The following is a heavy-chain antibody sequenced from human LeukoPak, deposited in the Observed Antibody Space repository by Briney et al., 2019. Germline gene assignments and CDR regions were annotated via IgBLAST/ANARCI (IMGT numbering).Heavy chain of an antibody. D-gene: IGHD5-12*01. Sequence: GGSLRLSCAASGFTFSSYEMNWVRQAPGKGLQWVSDISSSGTTIYYADSVKGRFTISRDNAKNSLYLQMNSLRAEDTAVYYCARGWISDSFDYWGQGTLVTVSS. CDR2: ISSSGTTI. CDR1: GFTFSSYE. J-gene: IGHJ4*02. V-gene: IGHV3-48*03. CDR3: ARGWISDSFDY.